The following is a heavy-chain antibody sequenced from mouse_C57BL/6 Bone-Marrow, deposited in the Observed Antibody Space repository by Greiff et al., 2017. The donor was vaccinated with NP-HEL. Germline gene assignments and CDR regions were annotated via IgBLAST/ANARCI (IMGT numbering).Heavy chain of an antibody. V-gene: IGHV1-82*01. CDR1: GYAFSSSW. D-gene: IGHD2-4*01. CDR3: ARSGDYGWYFDV. J-gene: IGHJ1*03. Sequence: QVQLKESGPELVKPGASAKISCKASGYAFSSSWMNWVKQRPGEGLEWIGRIYPGDGDTNYNGKFKGKATLTADKSSSTAYMQLSSLTSEDSAVYCCARSGDYGWYFDVWGTGTTVTVSS. CDR2: IYPGDGDT.